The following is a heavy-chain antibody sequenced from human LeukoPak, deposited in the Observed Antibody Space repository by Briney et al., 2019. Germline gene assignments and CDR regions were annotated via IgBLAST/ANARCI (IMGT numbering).Heavy chain of an antibody. J-gene: IGHJ4*02. CDR2: ISSSSITI. D-gene: IGHD2-15*01. Sequence: GGSPRLSCAASGFTFSSYSLNWVRQAPGKGLEWVSFISSSSITIYYADSVKGRFTISRDNAEKSLYLQMNSLRAEDTAVYYCARDRGGSYSAIDYWGQGTLVTVSS. V-gene: IGHV3-48*04. CDR3: ARDRGGSYSAIDY. CDR1: GFTFSSYS.